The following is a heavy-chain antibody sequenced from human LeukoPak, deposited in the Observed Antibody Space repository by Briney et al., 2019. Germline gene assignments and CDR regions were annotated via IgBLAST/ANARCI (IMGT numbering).Heavy chain of an antibody. J-gene: IGHJ6*03. CDR1: GYTFTSYD. CDR3: ARRGHYYYYMDV. Sequence: ASVKVSCNASGYTFTSYDINWVRQATGQGLEWMGWMNPNSGNTGYAQKFQGRVTMTRNTSISTAYMELSSLRSEDTAVYYCARRGHYYYYMDVWGKGTTVTISS. CDR2: MNPNSGNT. V-gene: IGHV1-8*01.